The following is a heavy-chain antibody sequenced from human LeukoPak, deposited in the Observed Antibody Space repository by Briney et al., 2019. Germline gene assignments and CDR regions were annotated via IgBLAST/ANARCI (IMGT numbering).Heavy chain of an antibody. J-gene: IGHJ6*03. D-gene: IGHD3-22*01. CDR2: MYCSGST. CDR3: ARHSPDYYDSSGYRYYYYYMDV. V-gene: IGHV4-39*01. CDR1: GFTFSSYA. Sequence: PGGSLRLSCAASGFTFSSYAMSWVRQAPGKGLEWIGTMYCSGSTYYNPSLKSRVTISVDRSKNQFSLKVSSVTAADTAVYYCARHSPDYYDSSGYRYYYYYMDVWGKGTTVTVSS.